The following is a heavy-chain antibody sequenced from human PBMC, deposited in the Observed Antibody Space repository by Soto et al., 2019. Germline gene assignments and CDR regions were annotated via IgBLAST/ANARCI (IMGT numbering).Heavy chain of an antibody. J-gene: IGHJ4*02. CDR2: IRGKAYDGTT. V-gene: IGHV3-49*04. CDR1: GFNFGGYG. CDR3: ARAKHPQWELSHYYFDY. Sequence: EVQLLESGGGLVKPGRSLKLSCTAAGFNFGGYGMSWVRQAPGKGLEWVGFIRGKAYDGTTEYAASVRGRFTISRDDSSSIVYLQMNSLKTEDTAMYYCARAKHPQWELSHYYFDYWGQGTLVTVSS. D-gene: IGHD1-26*01.